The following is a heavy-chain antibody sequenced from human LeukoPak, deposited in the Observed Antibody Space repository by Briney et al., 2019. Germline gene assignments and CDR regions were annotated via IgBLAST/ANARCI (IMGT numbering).Heavy chain of an antibody. CDR2: INAGNADT. D-gene: IGHD3-3*01. CDR1: GYTFTNYA. CDR3: ARGIWSATRASYYLDV. V-gene: IGHV1-3*03. Sequence: ASVTVSYKASGYTFTNYAIHGVRQAPGRGPEGMGWINAGNADTRYSQDFQGRVTITRDTSASTAYMEFSSLRSEDMAVYYCARGIWSATRASYYLDVWGQGNLVTVSS. J-gene: IGHJ4*02.